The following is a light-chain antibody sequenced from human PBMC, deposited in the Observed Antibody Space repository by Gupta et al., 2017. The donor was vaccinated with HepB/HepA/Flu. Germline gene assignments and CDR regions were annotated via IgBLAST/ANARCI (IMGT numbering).Light chain of an antibody. Sequence: SSELTQPPSVSVSPGQTASITCSGDKLGDKYACWYQQKPGQSPVLVIYQDSKRPSGIPERFSGSNSGTTATLTISGTQAMDEADYYCQAWDSSTAHVVFGGGTKLTVL. CDR3: QAWDSSTAHVV. J-gene: IGLJ2*01. CDR1: KLGDKY. V-gene: IGLV3-1*01. CDR2: QDS.